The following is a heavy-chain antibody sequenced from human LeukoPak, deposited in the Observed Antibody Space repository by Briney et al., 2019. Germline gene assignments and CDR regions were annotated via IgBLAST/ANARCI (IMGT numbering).Heavy chain of an antibody. J-gene: IGHJ4*02. CDR3: ARAHDSSGYYYGYFDY. Sequence: SETLSLTCTVSGGSISSGSYYWSWIRQPAGEGLEWIGRIYTSGSTNYNPSLKSRVTISVDTSKNQFSLKLSSVTAADTAVYYCARAHDSSGYYYGYFDYWGQGTLVTVSS. CDR2: IYTSGST. CDR1: GGSISSGSYY. V-gene: IGHV4-61*02. D-gene: IGHD3-22*01.